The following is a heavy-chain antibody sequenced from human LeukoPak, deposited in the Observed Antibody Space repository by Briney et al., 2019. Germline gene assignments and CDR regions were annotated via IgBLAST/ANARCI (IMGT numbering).Heavy chain of an antibody. D-gene: IGHD3-22*01. Sequence: PGGSLRLSCAASGFTFSSYSMNWVRQAPGKGLEWVSYISSSSSTIYYADSVKGRFTISRDNSKNTLYLQMNSLRAEDTAVYYCAKDRRIGQYYYDSSGYFYYWGQGTLVTVSS. CDR2: ISSSSSTI. CDR3: AKDRRIGQYYYDSSGYFYY. V-gene: IGHV3-48*01. J-gene: IGHJ4*02. CDR1: GFTFSSYS.